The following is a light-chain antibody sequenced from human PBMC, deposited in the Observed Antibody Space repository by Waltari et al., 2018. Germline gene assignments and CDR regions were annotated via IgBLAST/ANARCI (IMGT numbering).Light chain of an antibody. CDR2: AAS. Sequence: DIQMTQSPSSLSASVGDRVTITCRASKGISNYLDWFQQKPGKAPKSLIYAASTLQSGVPSRFGGSGSVTDFSFTISSLQPEDFATYDCQQYNSYPRTFCQGPEVESK. J-gene: IGKJ1*01. V-gene: IGKV1-16*01. CDR3: QQYNSYPRT. CDR1: KGISNY.